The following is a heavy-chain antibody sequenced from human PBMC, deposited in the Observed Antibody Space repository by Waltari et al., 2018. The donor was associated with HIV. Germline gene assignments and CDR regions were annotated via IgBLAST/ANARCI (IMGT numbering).Heavy chain of an antibody. D-gene: IGHD3-10*01. CDR1: GYTFTNFA. CDR3: GRGPGRSVDY. V-gene: IGHV7-4-1*02. CDR2: INTKTGNP. Sequence: QVHLVQSGSELKKPGASVKGSCKASGYTFTNFAMNWVRQAPGQGLEWMGWINTKTGNPTYAQGFTGRFVFSLDTSVTTAYLQISSLKAEDTAVYYCGRGPGRSVDYWGQGTLVTVSS. J-gene: IGHJ4*02.